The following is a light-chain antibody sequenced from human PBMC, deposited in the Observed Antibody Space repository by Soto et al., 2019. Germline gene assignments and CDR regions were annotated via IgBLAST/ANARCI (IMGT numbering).Light chain of an antibody. CDR2: KAS. V-gene: IGKV1-5*03. CDR1: QSISSW. CDR3: QQRSNWPHT. Sequence: DIQMTQSPSTLSASVGDRVTITCRASQSISSWLAWYQQKPGKAPKLLIYKASSLESGVPSRFSGSGSGTEFTLTISSLQPDDFAVYYCQQRSNWPHTFGPGTKLEIK. J-gene: IGKJ2*01.